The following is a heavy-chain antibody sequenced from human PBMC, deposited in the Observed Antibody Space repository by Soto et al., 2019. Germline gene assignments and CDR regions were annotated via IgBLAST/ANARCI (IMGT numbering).Heavy chain of an antibody. D-gene: IGHD4-4*01. V-gene: IGHV3-30-3*01. Sequence: QVQLVESGGGVVQPGRSLSLSCAASGFTFSSYAMHWVRQAPGKGLEWVAVISYDGSNKYYADSVKGRFTISRDNSKNTLYLQMNSLRAEDTAVYYCARDRTTVTTFLYYYYGMDVWGQGTTVTVSS. CDR2: ISYDGSNK. J-gene: IGHJ6*02. CDR1: GFTFSSYA. CDR3: ARDRTTVTTFLYYYYGMDV.